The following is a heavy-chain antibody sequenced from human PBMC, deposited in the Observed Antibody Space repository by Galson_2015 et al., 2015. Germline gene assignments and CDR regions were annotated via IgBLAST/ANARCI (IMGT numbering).Heavy chain of an antibody. CDR1: GFAFSRFA. D-gene: IGHD2-2*01. CDR2: ISKDGAKH. Sequence: SLRLSCAASGFAFSRFAMHWVRQAPGKGLQWVGVISKDGAKHALADSVKGRFTISRDNYKDIVYLQMNSLATEDTAIYYCTRGPAEGSFDPWGHGTLVTVSS. J-gene: IGHJ5*02. CDR3: TRGPAEGSFDP. V-gene: IGHV3-30-3*01.